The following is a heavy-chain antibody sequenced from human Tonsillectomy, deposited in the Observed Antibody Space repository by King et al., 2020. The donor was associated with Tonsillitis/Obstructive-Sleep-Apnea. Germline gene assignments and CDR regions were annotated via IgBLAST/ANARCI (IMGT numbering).Heavy chain of an antibody. CDR2: IKQDGSEK. V-gene: IGHV3-7*04. Sequence: VQLVESGGGLVQPGGSLRLSCAASGFTFSTYWMNWVRQAPGKGLEWVANIKQDGSEKNYVDSVKGRFTISGDNAKNSLYLQMNSLRAEDTAVYHCVRVRGSGSLDYWGQGTLVTVSS. CDR3: VRVRGSGSLDY. J-gene: IGHJ4*02. CDR1: GFTFSTYW. D-gene: IGHD6-19*01.